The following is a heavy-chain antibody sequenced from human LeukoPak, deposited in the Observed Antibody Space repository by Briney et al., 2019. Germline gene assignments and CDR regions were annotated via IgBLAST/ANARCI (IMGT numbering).Heavy chain of an antibody. CDR3: AKEGICSSTSCYTPNPY. V-gene: IGHV3-23*01. D-gene: IGHD2-2*02. Sequence: GGSLRLSCATSGFTFSSYVMSWVRQDTGKGLEWVSAISGSGGSTYYADSVKGRFTISRDNSKNTLYLQMNSLRAEDTAVYYCAKEGICSSTSCYTPNPYWGQGTLVTVSS. J-gene: IGHJ4*02. CDR2: ISGSGGST. CDR1: GFTFSSYV.